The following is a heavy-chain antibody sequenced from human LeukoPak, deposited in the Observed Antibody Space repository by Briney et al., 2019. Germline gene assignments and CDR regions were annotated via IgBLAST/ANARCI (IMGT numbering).Heavy chain of an antibody. CDR3: VKDGNYFDSSGYLIPFDY. CDR1: GFTFSRFA. D-gene: IGHD3-22*01. J-gene: IGHJ4*02. CDR2: ISGSDRTT. V-gene: IGHV3-23*01. Sequence: GGSLRLSCAASGFTFSRFAMSWVRQAPGKGLEWVSSISGSDRTTYYADSVKGRFTISRDNSKNILYLQMNSLRADDTAVYYCVKDGNYFDSSGYLIPFDYWGQGTLVTVSS.